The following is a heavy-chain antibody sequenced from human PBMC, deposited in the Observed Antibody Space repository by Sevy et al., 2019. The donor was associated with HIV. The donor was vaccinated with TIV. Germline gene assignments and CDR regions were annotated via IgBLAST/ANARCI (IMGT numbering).Heavy chain of an antibody. V-gene: IGHV3-30-3*01. CDR3: ARVDTYYDFWSGSTPQYDY. CDR2: ISYDGSNK. D-gene: IGHD3-3*01. CDR1: GFTFGSYA. Sequence: GGSLRLSCTASGFTFGSYAMHWVRQAPGKGLEWVAVISYDGSNKYYADSVKGRFTISRDNSKNTLYLQMNSLRAEDTAVYYCARVDTYYDFWSGSTPQYDYWGQGTLVTVSS. J-gene: IGHJ4*02.